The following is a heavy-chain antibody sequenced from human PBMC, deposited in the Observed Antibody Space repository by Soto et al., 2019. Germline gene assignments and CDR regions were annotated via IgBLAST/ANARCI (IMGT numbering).Heavy chain of an antibody. CDR3: ARAAYYYGSGRYYYYYHMDV. V-gene: IGHV5-51*01. CDR2: IYPGDSDT. Sequence: PGESLKISCKGSGYSFTSYWIGWVRQMPGKGLEWMGIIYPGDSDTRYSPSFQGQVTISADKSISTAYLQWSSLKASDTAMYYCARAAYYYGSGRYYYYYHMDVWGKGTTVTVSS. J-gene: IGHJ6*03. D-gene: IGHD3-10*01. CDR1: GYSFTSYW.